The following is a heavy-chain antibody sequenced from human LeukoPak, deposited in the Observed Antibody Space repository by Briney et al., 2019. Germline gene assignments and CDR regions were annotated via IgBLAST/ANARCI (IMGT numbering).Heavy chain of an antibody. CDR1: GYTFTCYY. J-gene: IGHJ4*02. Sequence: GASVKVSCKASGYTFTCYYMHWVRQAPGQGLEWMGWINPNSGGTNYAQKFQGRVTMTRDTSISTAYMELSRLRSDDTAVYYCARGGTRVGATRAFDYWGQGTLVTVSS. V-gene: IGHV1-2*02. CDR2: INPNSGGT. CDR3: ARGGTRVGATRAFDY. D-gene: IGHD1-26*01.